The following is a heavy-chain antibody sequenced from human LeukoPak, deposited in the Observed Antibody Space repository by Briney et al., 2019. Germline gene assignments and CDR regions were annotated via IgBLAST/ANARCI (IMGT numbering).Heavy chain of an antibody. Sequence: GGSLRLSCAASGFTFSTYAITWVRQAPGKGLEWVSDFSAGDDSTYYADSVKGRFTISRDTSKTTVYLQMNSLRAEDTAVYYCAKTSFGGAYGALDCWGQGTLVTVSS. J-gene: IGHJ4*02. V-gene: IGHV3-23*01. D-gene: IGHD3-16*01. CDR3: AKTSFGGAYGALDC. CDR2: FSAGDDST. CDR1: GFTFSTYA.